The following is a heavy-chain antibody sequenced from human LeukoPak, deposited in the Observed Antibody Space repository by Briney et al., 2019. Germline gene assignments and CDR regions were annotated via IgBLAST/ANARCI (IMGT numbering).Heavy chain of an antibody. CDR3: ARESREDYYYYMDV. V-gene: IGHV3-33*01. J-gene: IGHJ6*03. CDR2: IWYDGSNK. Sequence: GGSLRLSCAASGFTFSSYGMHWVRQAPGKGLEWVAVIWYDGSNKYYADSVKGRFTISRDNSKNTLYLQMNSLRAEDTAVYYCARESREDYYYYMDVWGKGTTVTVSS. CDR1: GFTFSSYG.